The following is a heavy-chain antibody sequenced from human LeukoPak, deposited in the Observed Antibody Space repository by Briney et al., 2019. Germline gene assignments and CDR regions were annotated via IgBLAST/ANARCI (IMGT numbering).Heavy chain of an antibody. CDR3: ARDGDLWFGEANYYGMDV. Sequence: GGSLRLSCAASGFTFSSYSTNWVRQAPGKGLEWVSSVSSSSSYIYYADSVKGRFTISRDNAKNSLYLQMNSLRAEDTAVYYCARDGDLWFGEANYYGMDVWGQGTTVTVSS. V-gene: IGHV3-21*01. J-gene: IGHJ6*02. CDR2: VSSSSSYI. D-gene: IGHD3-10*01. CDR1: GFTFSSYS.